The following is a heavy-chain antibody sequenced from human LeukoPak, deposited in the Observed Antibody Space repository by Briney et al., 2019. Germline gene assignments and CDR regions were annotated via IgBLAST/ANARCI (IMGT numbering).Heavy chain of an antibody. V-gene: IGHV3-11*01. J-gene: IGHJ4*02. CDR3: ARESITRTTFVDY. CDR1: GFTFSDYY. Sequence: GGSLRLSCAASGFTFSDYYMSWIRQAPGKGLEWVSYISSSGSTIYYGDSVKGRFTISRDNAKNSLYLQMNSLRAEDTAVYYCARESITRTTFVDYWGQGTLDTVSS. CDR2: ISSSGSTI. D-gene: IGHD1-14*01.